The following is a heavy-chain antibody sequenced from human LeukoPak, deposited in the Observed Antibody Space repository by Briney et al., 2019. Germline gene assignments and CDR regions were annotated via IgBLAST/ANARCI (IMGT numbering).Heavy chain of an antibody. V-gene: IGHV2-5*01. CDR2: IYWNDDK. CDR3: AHRHEATTVENWFDP. Sequence: WLRQPPGKALEWLALIYWNDDKRYSPSLKSRLTITKDTSKNQVVLTMTNMDPVDTATYYCAHRHEATTVENWFDPWGQGTLVTVSS. J-gene: IGHJ5*02. D-gene: IGHD4-23*01.